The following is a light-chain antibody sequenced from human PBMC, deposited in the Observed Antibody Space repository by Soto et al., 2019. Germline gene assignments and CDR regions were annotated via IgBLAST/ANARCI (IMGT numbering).Light chain of an antibody. CDR2: GAS. CDR3: QQYNNWPPIT. Sequence: EVVMTQSAAALSVTPGERATLSCRASQSVSSNLAWYQQKPGQAPRLLIYGASTRATGIPARFSGSGSGTEFTLTISSLQPEDFAVYYCQQYNNWPPITFGQVRRLEIK. CDR1: QSVSSN. V-gene: IGKV3-15*01. J-gene: IGKJ5*01.